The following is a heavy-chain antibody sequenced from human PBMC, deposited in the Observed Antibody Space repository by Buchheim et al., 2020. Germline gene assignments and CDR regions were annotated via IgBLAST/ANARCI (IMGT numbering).Heavy chain of an antibody. CDR3: ARRSGGDYYGSGSYKAYYYYYMDV. Sequence: EVQVVESGGGLVKPGGSLRLSCAASGFTFSSYSMNWVRQAPGRGLEWVSSISESDSHIYYADSVRGRFIISRDNAKNSLYLQMNSLRAEDSAVYYCARRSGGDYYGSGSYKAYYYYYMDVWGKGTT. J-gene: IGHJ6*03. CDR1: GFTFSSYS. V-gene: IGHV3-21*01. CDR2: ISESDSHI. D-gene: IGHD3-10*01.